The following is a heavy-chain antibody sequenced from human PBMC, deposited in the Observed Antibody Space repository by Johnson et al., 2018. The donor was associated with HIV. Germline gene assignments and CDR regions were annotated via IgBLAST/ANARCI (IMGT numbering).Heavy chain of an antibody. CDR1: GFTFDDYG. CDR3: ARDFVAFGECTAFDI. D-gene: IGHD3-10*01. J-gene: IGHJ3*02. V-gene: IGHV3-20*04. Sequence: VQLVESGGGVVRPGGSLRLSCAASGFTFDDYGMSWVRQAPGKGLGWVSGINWNGGSIGYADSVKGRFTISRDNAKKSLYLQMNSLRAEDTALYYCARDFVAFGECTAFDIWGQGTMVTVSS. CDR2: INWNGGSI.